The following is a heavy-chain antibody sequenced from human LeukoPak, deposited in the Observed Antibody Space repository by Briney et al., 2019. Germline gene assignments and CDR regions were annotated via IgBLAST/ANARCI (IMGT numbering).Heavy chain of an antibody. J-gene: IGHJ4*02. D-gene: IGHD3-10*01. Sequence: PGGSLRLSCAASAFALRTSWMSWVRQAPGKGLEWVANIKEDGSEKNYVDSVKGRFTISRDNAENSLYLQMNSLRAEDTAVYYCAKDGGGPLDWGQGTLVTVSS. CDR3: AKDGGGPLD. V-gene: IGHV3-7*01. CDR1: AFALRTSW. CDR2: IKEDGSEK.